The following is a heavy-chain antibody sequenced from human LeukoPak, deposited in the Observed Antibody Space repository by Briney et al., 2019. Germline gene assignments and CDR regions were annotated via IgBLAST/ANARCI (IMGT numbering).Heavy chain of an antibody. J-gene: IGHJ4*02. V-gene: IGHV3-30-3*01. CDR2: ISDDGTNK. CDR1: GFTFSSYA. D-gene: IGHD3-22*01. CDR3: ARNDYDSSGYYLFDY. Sequence: GGSLRLSCAASGFTFSSYAIHWVRQAPGKGLEWVAVISDDGTNKYYADSVKGRFTISRDASKNTLYLQMNSLRAEGTAVYYCARNDYDSSGYYLFDYWGQGTLVTVSS.